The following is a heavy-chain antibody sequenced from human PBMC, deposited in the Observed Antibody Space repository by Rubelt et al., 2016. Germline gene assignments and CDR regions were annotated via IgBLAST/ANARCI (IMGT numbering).Heavy chain of an antibody. D-gene: IGHD3-16*01. Sequence: QLQLQESGPGLVKPSETLSLTCTVSGYSISSGYYWGWIRQPPGKGLEWIGSIYYSGSTYYNPSLKSRVTISVDTSKNQFSLKLSSVTAADTAVYYCARSSGYDYVWGISPHFNLDYWGQGTLVTVSS. V-gene: IGHV4-38-2*02. CDR2: IYYSGST. J-gene: IGHJ4*02. CDR1: GYSISSGYY. CDR3: ARSSGYDYVWGISPHFNLDY.